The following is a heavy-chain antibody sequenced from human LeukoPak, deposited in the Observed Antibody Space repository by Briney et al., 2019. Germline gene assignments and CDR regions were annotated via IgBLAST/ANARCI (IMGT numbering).Heavy chain of an antibody. J-gene: IGHJ5*02. CDR1: GGSISSSSYY. CDR3: ASLWTRCGLRFDP. V-gene: IGHV4-39*01. CDR2: IYYSGST. Sequence: SETLSLTCTVSGGSISSSSYYWGWIRQPPGKGLEWIGSIYYSGSTYYNPSLKSRVTISVDTSKNQFSLKLSSVTAADTAVYYCASLWTRCGLRFDPWGQGTLVTVSS. D-gene: IGHD2-2*01.